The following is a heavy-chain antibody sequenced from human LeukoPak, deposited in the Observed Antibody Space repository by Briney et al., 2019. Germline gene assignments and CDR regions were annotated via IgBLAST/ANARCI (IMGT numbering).Heavy chain of an antibody. D-gene: IGHD6-19*01. J-gene: IGHJ1*01. V-gene: IGHV3-9*01. Sequence: TGGSLRLSCAASGFPFDDYAMHWVREAPGKGLEWVAGIGWNGDSIDYADSVKGRFTISRDNAKNSLYLQMNSLRAEDTAVYYCARAYSSGWWDFQHWGQGTLVTVSS. CDR2: IGWNGDSI. CDR3: ARAYSSGWWDFQH. CDR1: GFPFDDYA.